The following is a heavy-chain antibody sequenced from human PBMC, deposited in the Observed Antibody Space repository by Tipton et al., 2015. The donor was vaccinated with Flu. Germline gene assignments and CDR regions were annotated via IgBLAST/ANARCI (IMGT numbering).Heavy chain of an antibody. J-gene: IGHJ6*02. CDR3: ARDLWDDRRAYYYYGVDV. Sequence: LRLSCTVSGDSISTTIYYWGWVRQPPGKGLEWIGSIYYSGTTYYNPSLKSRVTISVDSSKNEFSLTLASLTAADTAVYYCARDLWDDRRAYYYYGVDVWGQGTTVTASS. V-gene: IGHV4-39*07. D-gene: IGHD1-1*01. CDR2: IYYSGTT. CDR1: GDSISTTIYY.